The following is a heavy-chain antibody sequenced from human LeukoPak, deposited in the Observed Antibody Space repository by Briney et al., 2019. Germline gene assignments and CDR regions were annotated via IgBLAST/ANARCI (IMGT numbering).Heavy chain of an antibody. J-gene: IGHJ4*02. CDR2: ISSSSSTI. CDR3: ARKPGIAVAGTFDY. V-gene: IGHV3-11*04. D-gene: IGHD6-19*01. CDR1: GLTFSDYY. Sequence: PGGSLRLSCAASGLTFSDYYMSWIRQAPGKGLEWVSYISSSSSTIYYADSVKGRFTISRDNAKNSLYLQMNSLRAEDTAVYYCARKPGIAVAGTFDYWGQGTLVTVSS.